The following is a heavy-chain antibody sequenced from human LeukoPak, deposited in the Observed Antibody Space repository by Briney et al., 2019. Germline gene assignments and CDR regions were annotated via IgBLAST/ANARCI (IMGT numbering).Heavy chain of an antibody. CDR1: GFTFRNYV. J-gene: IGHJ4*02. Sequence: GGSLRLSWAASGFTFRNYVIHWVRQAPGKGLEWVAVTSSDLNVKLYADSVKGRFTISRDNSRSTLYLQMNSLRPEDTAIYYCAREGYYGSGSPPSLYFDYWGQGTLVTVSS. V-gene: IGHV3-30-3*01. D-gene: IGHD3-10*01. CDR3: AREGYYGSGSPPSLYFDY. CDR2: TSSDLNVK.